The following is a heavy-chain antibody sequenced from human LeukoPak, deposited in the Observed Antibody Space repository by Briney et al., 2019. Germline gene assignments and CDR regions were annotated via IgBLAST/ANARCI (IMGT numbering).Heavy chain of an antibody. V-gene: IGHV4-39*07. CDR3: ARGPYSGYTLRPLDY. CDR2: GDYSGGT. J-gene: IGHJ4*02. CDR1: GDSFTSVTDY. Sequence: SETLSLTCTVSGDSFTSVTDYWAWIRQPPGKGLEWIASGDYSGGTYYNPSLESRVAISADMSKNQISLKLTSVTAADTAVYYCARGPYSGYTLRPLDYWGQGTLVTVSS. D-gene: IGHD5-12*01.